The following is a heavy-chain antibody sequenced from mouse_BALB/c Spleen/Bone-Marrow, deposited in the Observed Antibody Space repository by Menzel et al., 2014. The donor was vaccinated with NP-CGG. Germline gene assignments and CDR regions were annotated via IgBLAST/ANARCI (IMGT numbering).Heavy chain of an antibody. V-gene: IGHV5-9-2*01. J-gene: IGHJ4*01. CDR3: ARGHHRYDAYAMDY. Sequence: EVKMVESGGGLVKPGGSLKLSCAAPGFTFSSYGMSWVRQTPEKRLEWVATISGGGSYTYYPDSVKGRFTISRDNAKNNLYLQMSSLRSEDTALYYCARGHHRYDAYAMDYWVKEPQSPSPQ. CDR1: GFTFSSYG. CDR2: ISGGGSYT. D-gene: IGHD2-14*01.